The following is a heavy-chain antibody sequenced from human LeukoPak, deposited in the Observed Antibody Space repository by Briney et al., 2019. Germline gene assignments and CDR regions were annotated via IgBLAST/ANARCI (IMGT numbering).Heavy chain of an antibody. CDR1: GGSISSYY. Sequence: PSETLSLTCTVSGGSISSYYWSWIRQPPGKGLEWIGYIYYSGSTNYNPSLKSRVTISVDTSKNQFSLKLSSVTAADTAVYYCARTLGPRRPRNGMDVWGQGTTVTVSS. CDR3: ARTLGPRRPRNGMDV. J-gene: IGHJ6*02. CDR2: IYYSGST. D-gene: IGHD1-14*01. V-gene: IGHV4-59*01.